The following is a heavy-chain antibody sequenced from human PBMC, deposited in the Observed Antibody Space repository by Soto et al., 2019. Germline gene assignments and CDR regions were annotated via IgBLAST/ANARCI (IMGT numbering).Heavy chain of an antibody. V-gene: IGHV4-4*07. D-gene: IGHD5-12*01. CDR3: AREGPYSAYNFAHGIQLWSFDF. CDR1: GGSINTFY. J-gene: IGHJ4*02. CDR2: IFSSGST. Sequence: SETLSLTCTVSGGSINTFYWSWVRQPAGKGLEWIGRIFSSGSTSFNPSLESRVAMSVDTSKNHFSLNLSSVTAADMAVYYCAREGPYSAYNFAHGIQLWSFDFWGQGALVTVSS.